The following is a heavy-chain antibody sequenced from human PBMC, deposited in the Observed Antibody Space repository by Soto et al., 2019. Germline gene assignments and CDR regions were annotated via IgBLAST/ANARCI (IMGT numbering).Heavy chain of an antibody. CDR3: ARGGRTSPFSY. V-gene: IGHV3-53*01. D-gene: IGHD1-1*01. CDR1: GFTVSNSD. J-gene: IGHJ4*02. Sequence: EVQLVESGGGLIQPGGSLRLSCAASGFTVSNSDMSWVRQAPGKGLEWLSLIYNSGSTYYADSVKGRFTMSRDNSKNTLYLQITSLRAEDTAVYYCARGGRTSPFSYWGQGTLVTVSS. CDR2: IYNSGST.